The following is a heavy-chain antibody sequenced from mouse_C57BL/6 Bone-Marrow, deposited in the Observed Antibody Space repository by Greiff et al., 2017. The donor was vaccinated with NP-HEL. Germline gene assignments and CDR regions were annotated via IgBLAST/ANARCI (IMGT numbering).Heavy chain of an antibody. CDR2: ISDGGSYT. CDR3: ARENYSNYGYYAMDY. D-gene: IGHD2-5*01. J-gene: IGHJ4*01. CDR1: GFTFSSYA. V-gene: IGHV5-4*01. Sequence: EVKVVESGGGLVKPGGSLKLSCAASGFTFSSYAMSWVRQTPEKRLEWVATISDGGSYTYYPDNVKGRFTISRDNAKNNLYLQMSHLKSEDTAMYYCARENYSNYGYYAMDYWGQGTSVTVSS.